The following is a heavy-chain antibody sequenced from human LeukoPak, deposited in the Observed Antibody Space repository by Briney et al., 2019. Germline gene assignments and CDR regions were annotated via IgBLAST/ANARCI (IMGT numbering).Heavy chain of an antibody. J-gene: IGHJ5*02. CDR1: GGTFSSYA. V-gene: IGHV1-69*04. D-gene: IGHD2-2*01. CDR3: ARVIRGYFSSTSCPNWFDP. Sequence: SVKVSCKASGGTFSSYAISWVRQAPGQGLEWMGRIIPILGIANYAQKFQGRVTITADKSTSTAYMELRSLRSDDTAVYYCARVIRGYFSSTSCPNWFDPWGQGTLVTVSP. CDR2: IIPILGIA.